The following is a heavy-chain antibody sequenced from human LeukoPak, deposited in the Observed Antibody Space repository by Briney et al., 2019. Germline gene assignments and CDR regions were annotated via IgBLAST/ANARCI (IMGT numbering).Heavy chain of an antibody. CDR1: GYSFINYW. CDR2: IYTGDSDT. V-gene: IGHV5-51*01. Sequence: GESLKISCKGSGYSFINYWIAWVRQMPGKGLEWMGIIYTGDSDTKYSPPFQGQVTISADKSINTAYLQWSSLTASDTAMYYCARLTDYYDSGGYYRNYNWFDPWGQGTLVTVSS. CDR3: ARLTDYYDSGGYYRNYNWFDP. D-gene: IGHD3-22*01. J-gene: IGHJ5*02.